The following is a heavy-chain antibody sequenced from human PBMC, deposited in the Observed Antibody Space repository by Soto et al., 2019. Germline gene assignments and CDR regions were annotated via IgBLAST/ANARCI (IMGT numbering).Heavy chain of an antibody. CDR1: GFTFSSYW. D-gene: IGHD3-22*01. Sequence: EVQLVESGGGIVQPGGSLRLSCAASGFTFSSYWMHWVRQAPGKGLVWVSRINSDGSRTSYADSAKGRFTISRDNAKNPVDLEMNSLGGEDTAVYYCARGECDFYDCNGYPGRQWGQGTLVTVSS. CDR3: ARGECDFYDCNGYPGRQ. CDR2: INSDGSRT. J-gene: IGHJ4*02. V-gene: IGHV3-74*01.